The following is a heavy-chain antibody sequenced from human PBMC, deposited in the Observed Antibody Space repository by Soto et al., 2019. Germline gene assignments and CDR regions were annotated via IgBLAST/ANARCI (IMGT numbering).Heavy chain of an antibody. CDR2: ISDSGGRT. CDR3: AKDESRVVVPDNWFDS. V-gene: IGHV3-23*01. J-gene: IGHJ5*01. Sequence: GGSLRLSCAASGLTFSSNGMSWVRQAPGKGLEWVSGISDSGGRTYYADSVKGRFTISRDNSKNTLYLQMNSLRAEDTAVYYCAKDESRVVVPDNWFDSWGQGTLVTVS. D-gene: IGHD3-22*01. CDR1: GLTFSSNG.